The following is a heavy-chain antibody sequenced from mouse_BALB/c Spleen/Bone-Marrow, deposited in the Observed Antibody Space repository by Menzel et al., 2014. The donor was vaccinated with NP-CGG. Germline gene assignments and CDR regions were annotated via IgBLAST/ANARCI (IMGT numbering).Heavy chain of an antibody. J-gene: IGHJ2*01. CDR1: GYAFSSYW. D-gene: IGHD1-1*01. Sequence: QVQLQQSGAELVRPGSSVKISCKASGYAFSSYWMNWVKQRPGQGLEGIGQIYPGDGDSNYNGKFKGKATLTADKSSSTAYMQLSSLISEDSAVYFCARRGYYGSSYYFDYWGQGTTLTVSS. V-gene: IGHV1-80*01. CDR2: IYPGDGDS. CDR3: ARRGYYGSSYYFDY.